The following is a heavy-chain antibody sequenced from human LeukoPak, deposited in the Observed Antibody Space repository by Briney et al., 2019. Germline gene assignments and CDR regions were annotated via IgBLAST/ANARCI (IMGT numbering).Heavy chain of an antibody. CDR3: ARDGGDGGSYPGVFDY. J-gene: IGHJ4*02. D-gene: IGHD1-26*01. CDR1: GGSISSGGYY. Sequence: SETLSLTCTVSGGSISSGGYYWSWIRQHPGKGLEWIGYIYYSGSTNYNPSLKSRVTISVDTSKNQFSLKLSSVTAADTAVYYCARDGGDGGSYPGVFDYWGQGTLVTVSS. V-gene: IGHV4-61*08. CDR2: IYYSGST.